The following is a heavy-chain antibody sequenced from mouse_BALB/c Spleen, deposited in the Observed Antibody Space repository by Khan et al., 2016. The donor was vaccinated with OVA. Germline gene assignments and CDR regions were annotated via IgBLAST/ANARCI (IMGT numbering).Heavy chain of an antibody. V-gene: IGHV5-6*01. Sequence: EVELVESGGDLVKPGGSLKLSCAASGFTFSTYGMSWVRQTPDKRLEWVATIITGGSYTYYPDSVKGRFTISRDNAKNTLYLQMNSLKSEDTAMFYCARLAYYHDSEGFAYWGQGTLVTVSA. CDR1: GFTFSTYG. J-gene: IGHJ3*01. CDR2: IITGGSYT. D-gene: IGHD1-1*01. CDR3: ARLAYYHDSEGFAY.